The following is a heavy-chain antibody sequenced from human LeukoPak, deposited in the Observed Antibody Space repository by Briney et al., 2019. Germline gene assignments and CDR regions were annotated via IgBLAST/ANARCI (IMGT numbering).Heavy chain of an antibody. V-gene: IGHV4-4*02. J-gene: IGHJ4*02. CDR2: IYHSGST. CDR1: GVSISSNNW. CDR3: ARGAGTIDY. Sequence: SGTLSLTCAVSGVSISSNNWWSWVRQPPGKGLEWIGEIYHSGSTNYNPSLKSRVTISVDTSKNQFSLKLSSVTAADTAVYYCARGAGTIDYWGQGTLVTVSS. D-gene: IGHD1-1*01.